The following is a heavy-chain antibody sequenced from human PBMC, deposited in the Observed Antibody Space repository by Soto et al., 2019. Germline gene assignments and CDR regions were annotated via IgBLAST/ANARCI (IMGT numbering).Heavy chain of an antibody. CDR3: AIEFRPGGAFDI. CDR1: GFTFSSYS. J-gene: IGHJ3*02. CDR2: ISSSSSTI. Sequence: GGSLRLSCAASGFTFSSYSMNWVRQAPGKGLEWVSYISSSSSTIYYADSVKGRFTISRDNAKNSLYLQMNSLRAEDTAVYYCAIEFRPGGAFDIWGLGTMVTVSS. V-gene: IGHV3-48*01. D-gene: IGHD3-10*01.